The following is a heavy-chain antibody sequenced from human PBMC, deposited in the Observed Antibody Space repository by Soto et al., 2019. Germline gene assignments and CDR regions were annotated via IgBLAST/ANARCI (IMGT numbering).Heavy chain of an antibody. CDR3: TTRVVVPAAIGSYYGMDV. V-gene: IGHV3-15*01. CDR2: IKSKTDGGTT. D-gene: IGHD2-2*01. Sequence: PGGSLRLSCAASGFTFSNAWMSWVRQAPGKGLEWVGRIKSKTDGGTTDYAAPVKGRFTISRDDSKNTLYLQMNSLKTEDTAVYYCTTRVVVPAAIGSYYGMDVWGQGTTVTVSS. J-gene: IGHJ6*02. CDR1: GFTFSNAW.